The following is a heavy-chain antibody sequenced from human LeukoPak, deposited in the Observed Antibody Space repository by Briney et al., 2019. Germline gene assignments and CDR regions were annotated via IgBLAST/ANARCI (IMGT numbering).Heavy chain of an antibody. CDR2: IKNKANSYTT. V-gene: IGHV3-72*01. CDR3: TREGRYCSSTSCYVCLDF. J-gene: IGHJ4*02. CDR1: GFTFSDHY. Sequence: GGSLRLSCAASGFTFSDHYMDWVRQAPGKGLEWVGRIKNKANSYTTEYAASVKGRFTVSREDSKNALYLQMNSLKTKDPAVYYCTREGRYCSSTSCYVCLDFWGQGTLVTVSS. D-gene: IGHD2-2*01.